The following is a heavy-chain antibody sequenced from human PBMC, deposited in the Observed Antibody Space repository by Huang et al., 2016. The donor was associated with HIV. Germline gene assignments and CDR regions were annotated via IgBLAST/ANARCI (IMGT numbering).Heavy chain of an antibody. D-gene: IGHD3-22*01. V-gene: IGHV3-74*01. CDR1: GFSISSYW. J-gene: IGHJ4*02. CDR3: ARDPRIQSWLNFFDY. Sequence: EVQLVESGGGLVQPGESLRLSCAASGFSISSYWMHWVRQAPGKGLVWVSRINSDGSSTSYSDSVKGRGTISRDNAKNTLYLQMNSRRAEYTAVYYCARDPRIQSWLNFFDYWGQGTLVSVSS. CDR2: INSDGSST.